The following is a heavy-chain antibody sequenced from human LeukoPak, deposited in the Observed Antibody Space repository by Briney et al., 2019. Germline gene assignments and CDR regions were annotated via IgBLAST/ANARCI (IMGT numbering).Heavy chain of an antibody. J-gene: IGHJ4*02. Sequence: SETLSLTCTVSGGSISSGGYYWSWIRQPPGKGLEWIGYIYHSGSTYYNPSLKSRVTISVDRSKNQFSLKLSSVTAADTAVYYCARDDWGGVRLDYWGQGTLVTVSS. D-gene: IGHD3-16*01. CDR1: GGSISSGGYY. CDR2: IYHSGST. V-gene: IGHV4-30-2*01. CDR3: ARDDWGGVRLDY.